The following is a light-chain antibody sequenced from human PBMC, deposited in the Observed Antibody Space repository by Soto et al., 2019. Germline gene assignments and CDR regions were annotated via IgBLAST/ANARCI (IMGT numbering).Light chain of an antibody. CDR3: QHIHSIPIT. J-gene: IGKJ5*01. CDR1: QSVNSD. V-gene: IGKV1-39*01. Sequence: DIQMTQSPSSLSSSVGDRVTITCRASQSVNSDLNWYQQKAGKAPKLLIYAASSLKSGVPSRFSGSGSGKHFTLTINSLQTEDFAAYYCQHIHSIPITFGQWTRLEI. CDR2: AAS.